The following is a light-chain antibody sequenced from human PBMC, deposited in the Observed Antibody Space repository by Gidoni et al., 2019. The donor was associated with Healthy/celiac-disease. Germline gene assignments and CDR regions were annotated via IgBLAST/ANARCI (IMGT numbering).Light chain of an antibody. CDR1: QSVSSSY. CDR2: GAS. Sequence: EIVLTQSPGTLSLSPGERATLSCRASQSVSSSYLAWYQQKPGQAPRLLIYGASSRATGIPDRFSGSGSGTDFTLTISRLESEDFAVYYCQQYGSSRTFXPXTKVXIK. J-gene: IGKJ1*01. V-gene: IGKV3-20*01. CDR3: QQYGSSRT.